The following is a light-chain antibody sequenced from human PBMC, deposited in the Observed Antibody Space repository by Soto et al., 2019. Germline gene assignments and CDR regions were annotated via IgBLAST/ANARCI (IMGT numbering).Light chain of an antibody. Sequence: EIVLTQSPGTLSLSPGERATLSCRASQSVSSSYLAWYQQKPGQAPRLLIYGASSRAPGIPDRFSGSGSGTDFPLTISRLEPEDFAVYYCQQYGSSPRLTFGGGTKLEIK. CDR2: GAS. V-gene: IGKV3-20*01. CDR3: QQYGSSPRLT. J-gene: IGKJ4*01. CDR1: QSVSSSY.